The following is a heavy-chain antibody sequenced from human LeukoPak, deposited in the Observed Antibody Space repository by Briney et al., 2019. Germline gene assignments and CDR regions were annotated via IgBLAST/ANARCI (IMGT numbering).Heavy chain of an antibody. J-gene: IGHJ4*02. CDR3: ARSPSISGSYFAVYFYV. D-gene: IGHD3-10*01. V-gene: IGHV4-59*01. Sequence: SETLSLTCTVSGGSISSYYWSWIRQPPGKGLEWIGYVYYSGSTNYNPSLKSRVTISVDTSKNQFSLKLSSVTAADTAVYYCARSPSISGSYFAVYFYVWGQGTLVTVSS. CDR1: GGSISSYY. CDR2: VYYSGST.